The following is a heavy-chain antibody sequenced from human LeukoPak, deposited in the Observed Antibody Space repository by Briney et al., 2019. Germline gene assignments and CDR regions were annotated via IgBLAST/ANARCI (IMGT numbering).Heavy chain of an antibody. CDR1: GYTFTGYY. J-gene: IGHJ4*02. Sequence: GASVKVSCKASGYTFTGYYMYWVRQAPGQGLEWMGWINPNSGDTNYAQKFQCRVTMTRDTSISTLYMELSRLRSDDTAVYYCARDGDAVMVDFDYWGQGTLVTVSS. CDR3: ARDGDAVMVDFDY. CDR2: INPNSGDT. V-gene: IGHV1-2*02. D-gene: IGHD5-18*01.